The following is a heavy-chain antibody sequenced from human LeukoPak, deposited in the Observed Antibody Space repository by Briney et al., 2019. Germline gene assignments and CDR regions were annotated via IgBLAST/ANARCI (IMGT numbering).Heavy chain of an antibody. Sequence: ASVKVSCKASGYTFTSYYMHWVRQAPGQGLEWMGIINPSGGSTSYAQKFQGRVTMTRDTSTSTVYMELSSLRSEDTAVYYCAREYYDILTGYYAYSYGAAYWGQGTLVTVSS. CDR1: GYTFTSYY. D-gene: IGHD3-9*01. V-gene: IGHV1-46*01. CDR2: INPSGGST. J-gene: IGHJ4*02. CDR3: AREYYDILTGYYAYSYGAAY.